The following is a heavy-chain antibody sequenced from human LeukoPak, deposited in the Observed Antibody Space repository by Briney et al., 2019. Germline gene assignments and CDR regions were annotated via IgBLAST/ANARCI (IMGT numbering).Heavy chain of an antibody. CDR2: IYSGGST. CDR3: ARDPVAVAGTIGWFDP. V-gene: IGHV3-53*01. Sequence: PGGSLRFSCAASGFTVSSNYMNWVRQAPGKGLEWVSVIYSGGSTDYADSVKGRFTISRDTSKNALYLQMNSLRAEDTAVYYCARDPVAVAGTIGWFDPWGQGTLVTVSS. CDR1: GFTVSSNY. D-gene: IGHD6-19*01. J-gene: IGHJ5*02.